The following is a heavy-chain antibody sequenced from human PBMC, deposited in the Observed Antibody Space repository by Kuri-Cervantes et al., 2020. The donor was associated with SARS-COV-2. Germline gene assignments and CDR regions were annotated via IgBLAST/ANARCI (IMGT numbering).Heavy chain of an antibody. CDR3: AKARSWIQLWFVY. V-gene: IGHV3-23*01. CDR1: GFTFSSYA. J-gene: IGHJ4*02. CDR2: IRGSGGST. D-gene: IGHD5-18*01. Sequence: GGSLRLSCAASGFTFSSYAMSWVRQAPGKGLEWVSAIRGSGGSTYYADSVKGRFTISRDNSKNPLYLQMNSLRAEDTAVYYCAKARSWIQLWFVYWGQGTLVTVSS.